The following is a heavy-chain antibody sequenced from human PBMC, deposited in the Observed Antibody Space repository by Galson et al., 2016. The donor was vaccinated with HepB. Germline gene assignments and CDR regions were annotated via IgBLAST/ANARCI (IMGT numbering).Heavy chain of an antibody. V-gene: IGHV4-59*12. Sequence: SETLSLTCSVSGASINTYYWSWIRQPPGKGLEWIAYIYYSGNTHYNPSPKSRVTMSVDTSKNQFSLKLSSVTAADTAVYYCARDLYSYGYRNYFDYWGQGTLVTVSS. CDR3: ARDLYSYGYRNYFDY. CDR2: IYYSGNT. D-gene: IGHD5-18*01. J-gene: IGHJ4*02. CDR1: GASINTYY.